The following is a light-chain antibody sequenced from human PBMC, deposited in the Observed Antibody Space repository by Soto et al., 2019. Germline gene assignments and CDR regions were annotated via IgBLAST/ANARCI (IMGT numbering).Light chain of an antibody. J-gene: IGKJ4*01. Sequence: DIVMTQSPLSLPVTPGEPASISCRSSQSLLHSNGYNYLDWYLRKPGQSPQLLIYLGSNRASGVPDRFSGSGSGTDFTLKISRVEAEDVGVYYCMQALQTPRTFGGGTKVEIK. V-gene: IGKV2-28*01. CDR2: LGS. CDR1: QSLLHSNGYNY. CDR3: MQALQTPRT.